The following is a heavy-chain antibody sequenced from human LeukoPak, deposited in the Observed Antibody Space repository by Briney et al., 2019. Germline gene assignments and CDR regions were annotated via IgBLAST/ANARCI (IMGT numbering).Heavy chain of an antibody. D-gene: IGHD3-3*01. Sequence: ASVKVSCKASGYTFTSYGISWVRQAPGQGLEWMGWISAYNGNTDYAQKLQGRVTMTTDTSTSTAYMELRSLRSDDTAVYYCARVCRRYYDFWSGTGGWFDPWGQGTLVTVSS. CDR1: GYTFTSYG. J-gene: IGHJ5*02. CDR3: ARVCRRYYDFWSGTGGWFDP. V-gene: IGHV1-18*01. CDR2: ISAYNGNT.